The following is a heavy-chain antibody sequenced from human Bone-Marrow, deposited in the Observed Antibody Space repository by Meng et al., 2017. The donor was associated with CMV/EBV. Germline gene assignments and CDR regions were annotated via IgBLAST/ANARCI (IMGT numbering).Heavy chain of an antibody. CDR2: INWNGGST. J-gene: IGHJ3*02. CDR3: ARESLYSYTFDI. Sequence: GGSLRLSCAASGFTFDDYGMSWVRQAPGKGLEWVSGINWNGGSTGYADSVKGRFTISRDNSHNTLYVHMSSLKNEDTALYYCARESLYSYTFDIWGQGTMATVSS. D-gene: IGHD2-21*01. V-gene: IGHV3-20*04. CDR1: GFTFDDYG.